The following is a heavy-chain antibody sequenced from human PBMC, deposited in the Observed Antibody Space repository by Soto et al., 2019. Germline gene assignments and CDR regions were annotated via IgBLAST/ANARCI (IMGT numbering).Heavy chain of an antibody. J-gene: IGHJ5*02. V-gene: IGHV4-61*01. CDR1: GGSVSSGSYY. CDR2: IYYSGST. Sequence: SETLSLTCTVSGGSVSSGSYYWSWILQPPGKGLEWIGYIYYSGSTNYNPSLKSRVTISVDTSKNQFSLKLSSVTAADTAVYYCARARYDSSGYYPNWFDPWGQGTLVTVSS. CDR3: ARARYDSSGYYPNWFDP. D-gene: IGHD3-22*01.